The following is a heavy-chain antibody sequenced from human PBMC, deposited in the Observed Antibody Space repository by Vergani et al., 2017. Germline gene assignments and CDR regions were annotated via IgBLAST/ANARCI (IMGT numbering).Heavy chain of an antibody. Sequence: QVQLVQSGAEVKKPGSSVKVSCKASGGTFSSYTISWVRQAPGQGLEWMGRIIPILGIANYAQRFQGRVTMTRNTSISTAYMELNSLRSEDTAVYYCARGMDVWGKGTTVTVSS. CDR1: GGTFSSYT. CDR3: ARGMDV. CDR2: IIPILGIA. V-gene: IGHV1-69*02. J-gene: IGHJ6*04.